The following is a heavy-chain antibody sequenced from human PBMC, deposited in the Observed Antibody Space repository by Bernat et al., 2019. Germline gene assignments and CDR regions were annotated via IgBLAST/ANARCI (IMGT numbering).Heavy chain of an antibody. J-gene: IGHJ5*02. CDR1: GFTVSRNY. CDR2: IYSGGST. Sequence: EVQLVETGGGLIQPGGSLRLSCAASGFTVSRNYMSWVRQAPGKGLEWVSVIYSGGSTYYADSVKGRFTISRDNSKNTLYLQMNSLRAEDTAVYYCARDAAGSGWYGGWFDPWGQGTLVTVSS. V-gene: IGHV3-53*05. D-gene: IGHD6-19*01. CDR3: ARDAAGSGWYGGWFDP.